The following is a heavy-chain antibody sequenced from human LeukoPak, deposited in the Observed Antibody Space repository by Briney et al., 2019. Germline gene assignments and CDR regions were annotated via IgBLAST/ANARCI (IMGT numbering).Heavy chain of an antibody. CDR1: GFTFSSYG. J-gene: IGHJ4*02. CDR2: MSYDGSNK. D-gene: IGHD6-19*01. CDR3: AKSYSSGWYYFDY. Sequence: GRSLRLSCAASGFTFSSYGMHWVRQAPGKGLEWVAFMSYDGSNKYYADSVKGRFTISGDHSKNTLYLQMNSLRAEDTAVYYCAKSYSSGWYYFDYWGQGTLVTVSS. V-gene: IGHV3-30*18.